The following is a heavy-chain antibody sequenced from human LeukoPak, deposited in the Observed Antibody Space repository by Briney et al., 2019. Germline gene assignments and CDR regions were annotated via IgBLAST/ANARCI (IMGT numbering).Heavy chain of an antibody. J-gene: IGHJ4*01. V-gene: IGHV4-39*01. CDR2: IYYTGIS. Sequence: SETLSLTCAVSGGSVSSSTDYCGWIREPPGKGLEWIVNIYYTGISYYNPALKRRVTMSVDTSNNQYSLIINSLTAADTAVYYCAILSKTRFFDY. CDR1: GGSVSSSTDY. CDR3: AILSKTRFFDY. D-gene: IGHD3-3*01.